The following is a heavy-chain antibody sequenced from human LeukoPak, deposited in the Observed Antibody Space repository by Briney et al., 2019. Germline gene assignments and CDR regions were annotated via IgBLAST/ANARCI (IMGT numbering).Heavy chain of an antibody. D-gene: IGHD6-19*01. CDR2: ISSSSSTI. CDR1: GFTFSSYS. V-gene: IGHV3-48*01. CDR3: AKDSGYGSGWTFGY. Sequence: GGSLRLSCAASGFTFSSYSMNWVRQAPGKGLEWVSYISSSSSTIYYADSVKGRFTISRDNAKNSLYLQMNSLRAEDTAVYYCAKDSGYGSGWTFGYWGQGTLVTVSS. J-gene: IGHJ4*02.